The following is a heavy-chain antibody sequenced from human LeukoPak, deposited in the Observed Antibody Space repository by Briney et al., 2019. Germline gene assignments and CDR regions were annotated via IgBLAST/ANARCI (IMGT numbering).Heavy chain of an antibody. CDR1: GGSFSGYY. Sequence: PSETLSLTRAVYGGSFSGYYWSWIRQPPGKGLEWIGEINHSGSTNYNPSLKSRVTISVDTSKNQFSLKLSSVTAADTAVYYCATTAAGTGDWFDPWGQGTLVTVSS. CDR3: ATTAAGTGDWFDP. J-gene: IGHJ5*02. CDR2: INHSGST. D-gene: IGHD6-13*01. V-gene: IGHV4-34*01.